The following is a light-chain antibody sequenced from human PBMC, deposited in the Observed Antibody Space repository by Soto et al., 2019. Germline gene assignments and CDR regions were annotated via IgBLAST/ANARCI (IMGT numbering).Light chain of an antibody. CDR1: QRVSSSY. CDR2: GAS. J-gene: IGKJ1*01. Sequence: IVLTQSPGTLSLSPGERATLSCRASQRVSSSYLAWYQQKPGQAPRLLIYGASGRATGIPDRFSGSGSGTDFTLTISRQETENFAVYYCQQYGSSPRTFGQGTKGKS. V-gene: IGKV3-20*01. CDR3: QQYGSSPRT.